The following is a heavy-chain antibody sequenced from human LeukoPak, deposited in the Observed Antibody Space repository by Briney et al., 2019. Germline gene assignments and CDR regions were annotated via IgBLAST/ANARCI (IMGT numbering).Heavy chain of an antibody. V-gene: IGHV3-7*01. CDR1: GLTFSNYW. D-gene: IGHD1/OR15-1a*01. CDR3: ARVRREMKRSLGRTTEYSYYYYMDV. Sequence: SGGSLRLSCAASGLTFSNYWMSWVRQGPGKGLEWVANIKQDGSEKYYIDSVKGRFTISRDNAKNSVYLQMNRLRAEDTAVYYCARVRREMKRSLGRTTEYSYYYYMDVWGKGTTVTVSS. J-gene: IGHJ6*03. CDR2: IKQDGSEK.